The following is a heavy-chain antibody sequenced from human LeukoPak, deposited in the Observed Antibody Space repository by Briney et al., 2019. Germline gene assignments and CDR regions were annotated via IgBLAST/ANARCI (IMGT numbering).Heavy chain of an antibody. J-gene: IGHJ5*02. CDR2: ISGDGGTT. CDR3: AKDRAAGTPYSWFDP. V-gene: IGHV3-43*02. Sequence: PGGSLRLSCAASGFNSDDYAMHWVRQAPGKGLEWVSFISGDGGTTYYADSVKGRFTISRDNSKNSLYLQMNSLRIEDTALYYCAKDRAAGTPYSWFDPWGQGTLVTVSS. D-gene: IGHD6-13*01. CDR1: GFNSDDYA.